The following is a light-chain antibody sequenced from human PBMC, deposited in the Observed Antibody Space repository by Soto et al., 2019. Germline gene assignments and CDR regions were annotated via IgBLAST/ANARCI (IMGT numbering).Light chain of an antibody. CDR1: SSDVGGYNY. J-gene: IGLJ2*01. V-gene: IGLV2-11*01. CDR3: CSYAGSYTLV. Sequence: QSALTQPRSVSGSPGQSVTISCTGTSSDVGGYNYVSWYQQHPGKAPKLMIFDVSKRPSGLPDRFSRAKSRNTASLTISGLQADDEDDYYCCSYAGSYTLVFGGGTKLTVL. CDR2: DVS.